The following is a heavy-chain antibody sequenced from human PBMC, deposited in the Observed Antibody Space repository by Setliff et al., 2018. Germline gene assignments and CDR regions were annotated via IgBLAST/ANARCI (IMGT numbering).Heavy chain of an antibody. CDR1: GFTFSSYA. CDR3: VRGRKAWHSSSWSTFDY. CDR2: ISYDGSNK. V-gene: IGHV3-30*04. D-gene: IGHD6-13*01. Sequence: GGSLRLSCAASGFTFSSYAMHWVRQAPGKGLEWVAVISYDGSNKYYADSVKGRFTINPDTSKNQFSLQLNSVTPEDTAVYYCVRGRKAWHSSSWSTFDYWGQGTLVTVSS. J-gene: IGHJ4*02.